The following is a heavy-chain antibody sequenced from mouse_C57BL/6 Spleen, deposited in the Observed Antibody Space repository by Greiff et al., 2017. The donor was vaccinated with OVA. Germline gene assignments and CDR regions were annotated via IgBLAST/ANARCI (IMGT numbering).Heavy chain of an antibody. D-gene: IGHD2-4*01. J-gene: IGHJ2*01. CDR1: GFTFSSYA. CDR2: ISDGGSYT. CDR3: ARDRPVGITTSHHFDY. V-gene: IGHV5-4*01. Sequence: DVMLVESGGGLVKPGGSLKLSCAASGFTFSSYAMSWVRQTPEKRLEWVATISDGGSYTYYPDNVKGRFTISRDNAKNNLYLQMSHLKSEDTAMYYDARDRPVGITTSHHFDYWGQGTTLTVSS.